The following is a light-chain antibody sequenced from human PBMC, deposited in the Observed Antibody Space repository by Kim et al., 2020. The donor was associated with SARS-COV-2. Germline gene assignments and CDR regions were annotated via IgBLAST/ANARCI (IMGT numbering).Light chain of an antibody. CDR3: QSYDSSNHKV. J-gene: IGLJ3*02. CDR1: SGSIASNY. Sequence: KTVTISCTRSSGSIASNYVQWYQQRPGSSPTTVIYEDNQRPSGVPDRFSGSIDSSSNSASLTISGLKTEDEADYYCQSYDSSNHKVFGGGTKVTVL. V-gene: IGLV6-57*01. CDR2: EDN.